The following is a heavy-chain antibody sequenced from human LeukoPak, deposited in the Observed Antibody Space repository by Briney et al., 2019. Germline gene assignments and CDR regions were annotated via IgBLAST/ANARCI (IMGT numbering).Heavy chain of an antibody. J-gene: IGHJ6*03. V-gene: IGHV4-59*01. CDR2: IYYSGST. CDR1: GGSISSYY. Sequence: SETLSLTCTVSGGSISSYYWSWIRQPPGKGLEWIGYIYYSGSTNYNPSLKSRVTISVDTSKNQFSLKLSSVTAADTAVYYCARVGYSSPPYYYYMDVWGKGTTVTVSS. CDR3: ARVGYSSPPYYYYMDV. D-gene: IGHD5-18*01.